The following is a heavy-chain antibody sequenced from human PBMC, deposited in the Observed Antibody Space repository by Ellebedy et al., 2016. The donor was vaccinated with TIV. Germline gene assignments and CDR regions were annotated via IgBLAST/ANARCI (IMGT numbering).Heavy chain of an antibody. CDR1: GGSISSYY. J-gene: IGHJ4*02. CDR3: ARVTYYYGSGSFYLDY. CDR2: IYYSGST. Sequence: MPGGSLRLSCTVPGGSISSYYWSWIRQPPGKGLEWIGYIYYSGSTNYNPSLKSRVTISVDTSKNQFSLKLSSVTAADTAVYYCARVTYYYGSGSFYLDYWGQGTLVTVSS. D-gene: IGHD3-10*01. V-gene: IGHV4-59*01.